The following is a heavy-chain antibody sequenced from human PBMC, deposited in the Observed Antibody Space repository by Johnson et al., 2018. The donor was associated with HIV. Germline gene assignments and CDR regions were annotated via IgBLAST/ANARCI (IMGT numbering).Heavy chain of an antibody. CDR3: ARGESSYYDSSGDAFDI. V-gene: IGHV3-43*01. J-gene: IGHJ3*02. CDR2: ISWDGGST. D-gene: IGHD3-22*01. CDR1: GFTFHHYT. Sequence: VQLVESGGSVIQPGGSLRLSCAASGFTFHHYTMHWVRQAPGKGLEWVSLISWDGGSTHYAASVKGRFTVSRDKIKNSLYLQMNSLRAEDTAVYYCARGESSYYDSSGDAFDIWGQGTMVTVSS.